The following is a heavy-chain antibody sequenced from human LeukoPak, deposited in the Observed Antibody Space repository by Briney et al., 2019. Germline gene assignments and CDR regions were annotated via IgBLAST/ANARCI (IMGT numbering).Heavy chain of an antibody. CDR2: ITGSGGST. J-gene: IGHJ4*02. CDR1: GFTFSDYA. D-gene: IGHD1-1*01. CDR3: ATLPRGPTGHLGYGGEDY. V-gene: IGHV3-23*01. Sequence: PGGSLRLPCAASGFTFSDYAMTWVRQAPGKGLQWVSAITGSGGSTYYADSVKGRFTISRDNSKNTLYLRMNSLRAEDTAIYYCATLPRGPTGHLGYGGEDYWGQGTLVSVSS.